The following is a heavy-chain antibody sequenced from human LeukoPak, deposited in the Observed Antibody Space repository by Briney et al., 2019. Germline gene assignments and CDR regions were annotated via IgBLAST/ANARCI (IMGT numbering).Heavy chain of an antibody. CDR3: ARLFRDVTTFDY. V-gene: IGHV3-7*01. J-gene: IGHJ4*02. CDR1: GFTFGSNW. D-gene: IGHD1-1*01. CDR2: IKQDGSEK. Sequence: GGPLRLSFAAPGFTFGSNWMTGFRQAQGKGLEGVANIKQDGSEKYYVDSVKGRFTISRDNAKNSLYLQMNSLRAEDAAVYYCARLFRDVTTFDYWGQGTLVTVSS.